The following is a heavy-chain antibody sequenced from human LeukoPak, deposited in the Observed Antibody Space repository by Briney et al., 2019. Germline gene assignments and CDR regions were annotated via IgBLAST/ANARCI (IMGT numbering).Heavy chain of an antibody. Sequence: PSETLSLTCTVSGYSISSGHYWGWIRQPPGKGLEWIGSMYHSGSTYYNPSLKSRVTMSVDTSKNQFSLKLSSVTAADTAVYYCARDRYGSGFYWGQGTLVTVSS. CDR1: GYSISSGHY. CDR3: ARDRYGSGFY. CDR2: MYHSGST. D-gene: IGHD3-10*01. V-gene: IGHV4-38-2*02. J-gene: IGHJ4*02.